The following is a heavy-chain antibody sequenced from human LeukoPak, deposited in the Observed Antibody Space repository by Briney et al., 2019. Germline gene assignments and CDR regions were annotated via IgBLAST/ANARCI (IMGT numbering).Heavy chain of an antibody. CDR1: GFTFGDYA. CDR2: ISWNSGSI. V-gene: IGHV3-9*01. J-gene: IGHJ4*02. CDR3: AKSIEGSSWYDY. Sequence: GGSLRLSCTASGFTFGDYALSWVRQAPGKGLEWASGISWNSGSIGYADSVKGRFTISRDNAKNSLYLQMNSLRAEDTALYYCAKSIEGSSWYDYWGQGTLVTVSS. D-gene: IGHD6-13*01.